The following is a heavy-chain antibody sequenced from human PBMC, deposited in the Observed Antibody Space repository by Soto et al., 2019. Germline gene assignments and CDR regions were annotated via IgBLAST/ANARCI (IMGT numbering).Heavy chain of an antibody. Sequence: SETLSLTCTVSGGSISSSSYYWGWIRQPPGKGLEWIGSIYYSGSTYYNPSLKSRVTISVDTSKNQFSLKLSSVTAADTAVYYCARLIGEVGATLDYWGQGTLVTVSS. D-gene: IGHD1-26*01. CDR1: GGSISSSSYY. V-gene: IGHV4-39*01. J-gene: IGHJ4*02. CDR3: ARLIGEVGATLDY. CDR2: IYYSGST.